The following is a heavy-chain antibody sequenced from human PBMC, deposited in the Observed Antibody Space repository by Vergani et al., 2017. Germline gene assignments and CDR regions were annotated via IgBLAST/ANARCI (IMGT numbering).Heavy chain of an antibody. V-gene: IGHV7-4-1*02. J-gene: IGHJ6*02. Sequence: QVQLVQSGSELRKPGASVQVSCKASGYTFPSYVLNWVRQAPGQGLEWMGWINPNTGIPTYARGFRGRFVFSLNTSATTAYLQISGLRPEDTAVYYCARGRQWRLTEYLYGMDVWGQGTTVTVSS. D-gene: IGHD6-19*01. CDR3: ARGRQWRLTEYLYGMDV. CDR1: GYTFPSYV. CDR2: INPNTGIP.